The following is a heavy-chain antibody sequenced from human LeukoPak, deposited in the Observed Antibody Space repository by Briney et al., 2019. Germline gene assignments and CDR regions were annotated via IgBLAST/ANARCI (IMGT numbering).Heavy chain of an antibody. J-gene: IGHJ4*02. CDR2: IGRDGDNT. Sequence: PGGSLRLSCAASGFTFSSYAMHWVRQAPGKGLEYVSGIGRDGDNTYYANSVKGRFINSRDNSKNTLYLQMGSLSAEDMAMYYCVRVSSGDWYDYWGQGTLVTVSS. CDR1: GFTFSSYA. CDR3: VRVSSGDWYDY. V-gene: IGHV3-64*01. D-gene: IGHD3-22*01.